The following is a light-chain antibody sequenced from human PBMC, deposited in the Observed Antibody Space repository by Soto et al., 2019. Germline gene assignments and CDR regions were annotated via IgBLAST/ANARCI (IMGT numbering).Light chain of an antibody. J-gene: IGKJ3*01. CDR2: GVS. V-gene: IGKV1-12*01. CDR3: QQANTFPVS. CDR1: QAVGNW. Sequence: VQMTQSPSSVSASVGDRVTITCRASQAVGNWLAWYQRKSGKAPKLLIYGVSTLQSGVPSRFSGNGSGTDFTLTISSLQTEDFATYSCQQANTFPVSFGPGTKVEIK.